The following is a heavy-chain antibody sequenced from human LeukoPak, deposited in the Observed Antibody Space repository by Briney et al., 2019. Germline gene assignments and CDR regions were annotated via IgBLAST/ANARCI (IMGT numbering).Heavy chain of an antibody. CDR3: ATLGSYFDY. CDR2: ISSDGSST. Sequence: GGSLRLSCAASGFTLSSYWMHWVPQAPGKGLVWVSRISSDGSSTNYADSVTGRFTVSRDNAENTLFLQMNSLRAEDTAVYYCATLGSYFDYWGQGTLVTVSP. CDR1: GFTLSSYW. D-gene: IGHD3-10*01. J-gene: IGHJ4*02. V-gene: IGHV3-74*01.